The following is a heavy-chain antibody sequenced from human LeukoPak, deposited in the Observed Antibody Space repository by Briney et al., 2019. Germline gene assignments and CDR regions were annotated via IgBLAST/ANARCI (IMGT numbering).Heavy chain of an antibody. CDR1: GFTFNDYA. V-gene: IGHV3-49*04. D-gene: IGHD3-9*01. CDR2: IRRKAYGGTT. CDR3: TRDLDWFFPFDY. J-gene: IGHJ4*02. Sequence: GGSLRLSCTASGFTFNDYAIGWVRQAPGKGLGWVDFIRRKAYGGTTEYAASVKGRFTISRDDSKSIAYLQMNSLRTEDPAVYYCTRDLDWFFPFDYWGQGTLATVSS.